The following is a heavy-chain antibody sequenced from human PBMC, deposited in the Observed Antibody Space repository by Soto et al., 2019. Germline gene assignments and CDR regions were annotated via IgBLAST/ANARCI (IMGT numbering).Heavy chain of an antibody. V-gene: IGHV4-31*03. CDR3: AKGGSLAAAGTFDH. J-gene: IGHJ4*02. CDR1: GGSISSGGYY. D-gene: IGHD6-13*01. Sequence: QVQLQESGPGLVKPSQTLSLTCPVSGGSISSGGYYWSWIRQHPGKGLEWIGYIYYSGSTYYNPSLKSRVTISVDTSKTQCTQQLSSVTAAGTGVYYCAKGGSLAAAGTFDHWGQGTLVTVPP. CDR2: IYYSGST.